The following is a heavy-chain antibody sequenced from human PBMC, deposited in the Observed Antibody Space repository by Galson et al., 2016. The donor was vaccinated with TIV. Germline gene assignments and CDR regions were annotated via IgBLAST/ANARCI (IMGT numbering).Heavy chain of an antibody. Sequence: QSGAEVKKPGESLKISCKGSGNTFTGYWIGWVRQMPGKGLEWIGIIYPGDSDTRYSPSFQGQVTISADKSINTAYLQWSSLKASDTAMYYCERQGYRYDSWEAGGLFDYWGQGTLVTVSS. CDR1: GNTFTGYW. J-gene: IGHJ4*02. CDR3: ERQGYRYDSWEAGGLFDY. V-gene: IGHV5-51*01. D-gene: IGHD5-18*01. CDR2: IYPGDSDT.